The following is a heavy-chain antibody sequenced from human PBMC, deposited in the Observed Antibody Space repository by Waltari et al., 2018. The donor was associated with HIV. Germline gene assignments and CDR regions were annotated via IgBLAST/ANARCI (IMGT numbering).Heavy chain of an antibody. CDR1: GYSFTSYW. CDR3: ARRNYYDSSGYYEGWNFDY. D-gene: IGHD3-22*01. Sequence: EVQLVQSGAEVKKPGESLKISCKGSGYSFTSYWIGWVRLMPGEGLEWMGIIYPGDSDTRYSPSFQGQVTISADKSISTAYLQWSSLKASDTAMYYCARRNYYDSSGYYEGWNFDYWGQGTLVTVSS. J-gene: IGHJ4*02. CDR2: IYPGDSDT. V-gene: IGHV5-51*03.